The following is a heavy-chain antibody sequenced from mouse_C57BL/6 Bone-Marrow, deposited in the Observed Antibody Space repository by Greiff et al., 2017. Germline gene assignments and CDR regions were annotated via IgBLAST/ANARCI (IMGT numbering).Heavy chain of an antibody. V-gene: IGHV5-17*01. Sequence: EVKVEESGGGLVKPGGSLKLSCAASGFTFSDYGMHWVRQAPEKGLEWVAYISSGSSTIYYADTVKGRFTISRDNAKNTLFLQMTSLRSEDTAMXYCARNYGFAYWGQGTLVTVSA. CDR1: GFTFSDYG. CDR3: ARNYGFAY. J-gene: IGHJ3*01. D-gene: IGHD1-1*01. CDR2: ISSGSSTI.